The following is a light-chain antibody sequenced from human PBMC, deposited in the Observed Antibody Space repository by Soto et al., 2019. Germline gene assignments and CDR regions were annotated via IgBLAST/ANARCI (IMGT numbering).Light chain of an antibody. CDR2: GAS. Sequence: EIVMTQSPATLSVSPGERATLSCRASQSVSSNLAWYQQKPGQAPRLLIYGASTRATGIPARFSGSGSGTEFTLTISSLQSEDFAVYYCQQYKNWPRTVGQGTKVEVK. CDR3: QQYKNWPRT. V-gene: IGKV3-15*01. J-gene: IGKJ1*01. CDR1: QSVSSN.